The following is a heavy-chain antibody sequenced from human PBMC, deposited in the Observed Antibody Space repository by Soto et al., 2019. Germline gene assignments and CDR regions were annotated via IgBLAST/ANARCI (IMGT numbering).Heavy chain of an antibody. CDR1: ISTFRSNG. J-gene: IGHJ6*02. Sequence: QVQLVESGGGVVQLGRSLRLSCAGSISTFRSNGIHWVRQAPGKGLEWVAVVSYDGVNKDYADSVKGRFTISRDNSKSTVHLQMNSLRAEDTAVYHCARDPSSEMRGYYGFDVWGQGTSVTVSS. CDR3: ARDPSSEMRGYYGFDV. D-gene: IGHD3-10*01. CDR2: VSYDGVNK. V-gene: IGHV3-30-3*01.